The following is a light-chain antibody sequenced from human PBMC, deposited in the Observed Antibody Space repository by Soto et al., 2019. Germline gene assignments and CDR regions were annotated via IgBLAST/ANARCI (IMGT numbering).Light chain of an antibody. CDR3: QHYNSYSEA. V-gene: IGKV3-20*01. Sequence: IVLTQSPGTRSLSPGERAILSCRASQSVSSSYLAWYQQKPGQAPRLLIYDISTRAAAIPARFSGSGSGTDFTLTVSSLEPEDFATYYCQHYNSYSEAFGQGTKVDI. CDR2: DIS. CDR1: QSVSSSY. J-gene: IGKJ1*01.